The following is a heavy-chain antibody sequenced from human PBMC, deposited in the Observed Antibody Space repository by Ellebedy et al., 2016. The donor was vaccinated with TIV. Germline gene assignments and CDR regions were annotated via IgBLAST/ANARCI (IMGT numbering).Heavy chain of an antibody. CDR2: ITSAGSSI. CDR3: VRVYGYYYGMDV. Sequence: GESLKISXAASGFTFTTYSMSWVRQAPGKGLEWVSSITSAGSSIYYSDSVKGRFTISRDNAKNSLYLQMNSLRDKDTAVYYCVRVYGYYYGMDVWGQGTTVTVSS. J-gene: IGHJ6*02. V-gene: IGHV3-48*02. CDR1: GFTFTTYS. D-gene: IGHD2-8*01.